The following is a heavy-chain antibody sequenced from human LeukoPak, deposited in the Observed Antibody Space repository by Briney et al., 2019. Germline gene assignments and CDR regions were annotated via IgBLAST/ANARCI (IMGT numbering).Heavy chain of an antibody. CDR2: IYYSGST. Sequence: KPSETLSLTCTVSGGSISSSSYYWGWIRQPPGKGLEWIGSIYYSGSTYYNPSLKSRVTISVDTSKNQFSLKLSSVTAADTAVYYCARQTRYSSSPGPNSDAFDIWGQGTMVTVSS. CDR1: GGSISSSSYY. V-gene: IGHV4-39*01. J-gene: IGHJ3*02. CDR3: ARQTRYSSSPGPNSDAFDI. D-gene: IGHD6-6*01.